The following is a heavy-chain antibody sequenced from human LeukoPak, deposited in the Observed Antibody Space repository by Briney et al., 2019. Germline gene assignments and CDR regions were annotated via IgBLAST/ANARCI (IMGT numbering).Heavy chain of an antibody. CDR3: ARETYYDYVWGSYRPIGGEGSMDV. D-gene: IGHD3-16*02. V-gene: IGHV3-11*01. CDR2: ISSSGSTI. Sequence: GGSLRLSCAASGFTFSDYYMSWIRQAPGKGLEWVSYISSSGSTIYYADSVKGRFTISRDNAKNSLYLQMNSLRAEDTAVYYCARETYYDYVWGSYRPIGGEGSMDVWGQGTTVTVSS. CDR1: GFTFSDYY. J-gene: IGHJ6*02.